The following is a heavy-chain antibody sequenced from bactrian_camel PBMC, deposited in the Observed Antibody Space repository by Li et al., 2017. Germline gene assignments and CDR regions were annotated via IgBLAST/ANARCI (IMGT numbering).Heavy chain of an antibody. J-gene: IGHJ4*01. CDR1: GFPYSYYS. V-gene: IGHV3S9*01. CDR2: IDSDGRS. Sequence: HVQLVESGGGSVQAGGSLRLSCAASGFPYSYYSMAWFRQAPGKEREGVAGIDSDGRSRYADSVKGRFTISRDNAKNAVYLQMMNLQSEDTALYYCVAHRYYCGYNYWGQGTQVTVS. D-gene: IGHD3*01. CDR3: VAHRYYCGYNY.